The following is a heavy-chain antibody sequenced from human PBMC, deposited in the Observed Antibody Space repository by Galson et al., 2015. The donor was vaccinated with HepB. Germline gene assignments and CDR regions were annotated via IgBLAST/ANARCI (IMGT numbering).Heavy chain of an antibody. V-gene: IGHV4-4*07. CDR2: THTSGST. J-gene: IGHJ5*02. CDR1: GGSISSYY. Sequence: TLSLTCTVSGGSISSYYWNWIRQPAGKGLEWIGRTHTSGSTNYNPSLQSRVTMSVDTSKNQFSLKLSFVTTADTAVYYCARQTYYYGSGNYYTDLGVEVPFDPWGQGTLVTVSS. D-gene: IGHD3-10*01. CDR3: ARQTYYYGSGNYYTDLGVEVPFDP.